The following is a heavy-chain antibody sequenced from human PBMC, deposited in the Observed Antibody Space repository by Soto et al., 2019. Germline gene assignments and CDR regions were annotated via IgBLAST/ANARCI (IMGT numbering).Heavy chain of an antibody. V-gene: IGHV4-4*02. CDR1: GFSISISNF. CDR2: IYHSGST. Sequence: SWTXSLTCSISGFSISISNFCIWVRQPPGKGLEWIGEIYHSGSTNYNPSLKSRVTISVYKSKNQFSLKLSSVTAAETAVYYCEDSSGYTVYWGQGTLVTVSS. CDR3: EDSSGYTVY. D-gene: IGHD3-22*01. J-gene: IGHJ4*02.